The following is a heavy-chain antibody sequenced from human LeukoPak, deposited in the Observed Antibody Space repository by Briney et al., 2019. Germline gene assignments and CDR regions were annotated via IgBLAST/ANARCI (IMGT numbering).Heavy chain of an antibody. CDR1: GGSLRSSSYY. D-gene: IGHD1-7*01. J-gene: IGHJ4*02. CDR2: IYYSGST. CDR3: ARDTRWNYPTGYFDY. Sequence: SSETLSLTCTVSGGSLRSSSYYWGWIRQPPGKGLEWIGSIYYSGSTYYNPSLKSRVTISVDTSKNQFSLKLSSVTAADTAVYYCARDTRWNYPTGYFDYWGQGTLVTVSS. V-gene: IGHV4-39*07.